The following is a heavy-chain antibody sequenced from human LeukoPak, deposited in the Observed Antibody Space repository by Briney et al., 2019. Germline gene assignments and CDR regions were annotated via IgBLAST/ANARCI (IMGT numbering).Heavy chain of an antibody. V-gene: IGHV3-23*01. CDR1: GFTFSSYW. Sequence: GGSLRLSCAASGFTFSSYWMSWVRQAPGKGLEWVSAMSSSDDGRYYAASVRGRFTISRDTSRSTLYLQMDSLGAEDAAVYYCAKAPVTSCRGAFCYPFDYWGQGTLVTVSS. J-gene: IGHJ4*02. D-gene: IGHD2-15*01. CDR2: MSSSDDGR. CDR3: AKAPVTSCRGAFCYPFDY.